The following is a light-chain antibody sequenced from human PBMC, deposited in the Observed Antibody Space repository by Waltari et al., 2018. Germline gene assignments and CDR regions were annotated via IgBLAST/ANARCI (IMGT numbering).Light chain of an antibody. CDR1: GSDVGGYNY. Sequence: QSALTQPASVSGSPGQSITISCTGTGSDVGGYNYFSWYQQHPGKAPKLMIYDVSNRPSGVSNRFSGSKSGNTASLTISGLQAEDEADYYCNSYTSSSTRVFGTGTKVTVL. V-gene: IGLV2-14*03. J-gene: IGLJ1*01. CDR3: NSYTSSSTRV. CDR2: DVS.